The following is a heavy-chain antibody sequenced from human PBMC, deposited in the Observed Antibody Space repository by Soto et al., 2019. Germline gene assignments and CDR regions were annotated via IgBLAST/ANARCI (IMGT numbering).Heavy chain of an antibody. Sequence: ASVKVSCKASGYTFTSYAMHWVRQAPGQRLEWMGWINAGNGNTKYSQKFQGRVTITRDTSASTAYMELSSLRSEDTAVYYCARGGIGDSSGYYYFSAFDSWGQGTMVTVSS. CDR1: GYTFTSYA. D-gene: IGHD3-22*01. CDR2: INAGNGNT. CDR3: ARGGIGDSSGYYYFSAFDS. V-gene: IGHV1-3*01. J-gene: IGHJ3*02.